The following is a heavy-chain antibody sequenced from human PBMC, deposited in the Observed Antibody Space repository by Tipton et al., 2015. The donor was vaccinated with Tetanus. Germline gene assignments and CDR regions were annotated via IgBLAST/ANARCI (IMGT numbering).Heavy chain of an antibody. J-gene: IGHJ3*02. CDR1: GGSISSGGYY. Sequence: TLSLTCTVSGGSISSGGYYWSWIRQHPGKGLEWIGYIYYSGSTYYNPSLKSRVTISVDTSKNQFSLKLSSVTAADTAVYYCARAPVPPRRIMITFGGVIVPPGAFDIWGQGTMVPVSS. V-gene: IGHV4-31*03. CDR2: IYYSGST. CDR3: ARAPVPPRRIMITFGGVIVPPGAFDI. D-gene: IGHD3-16*02.